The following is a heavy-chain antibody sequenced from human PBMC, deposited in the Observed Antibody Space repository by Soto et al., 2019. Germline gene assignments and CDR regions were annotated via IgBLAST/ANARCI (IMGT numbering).Heavy chain of an antibody. CDR2: IYPGDSDT. CDR1: GFNFSRFW. CDR3: ARVAPGTGTTDWRYYYYGMDV. V-gene: IGHV5-51*01. Sequence: GESLKISCKGSGFNFSRFWIGWVRQMPGKGLEWMGIIYPGDSDTRYSPSFLGQVTISADKSISTAYLQWSSLEASDTAMYYCARVAPGTGTTDWRYYYYGMDVWHKGTTVTV. J-gene: IGHJ6*04. D-gene: IGHD1-7*01.